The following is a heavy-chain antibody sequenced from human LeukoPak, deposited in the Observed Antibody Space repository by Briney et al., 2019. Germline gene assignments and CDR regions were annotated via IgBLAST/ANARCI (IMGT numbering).Heavy chain of an antibody. D-gene: IGHD4-17*01. CDR3: ARLRGAMTPVTSDFDY. J-gene: IGHJ4*02. Sequence: SETLSLTCTVSGGSISGSSYYWAWIRQPPGKGLEWIGSGFYSGSAYYDPSLKSRVTISVDTSKNQFSLNLSSVTAADTAVYYCARLRGAMTPVTSDFDYWGQGTLVTVSS. CDR2: GFYSGSA. CDR1: GGSISGSSYY. V-gene: IGHV4-39*01.